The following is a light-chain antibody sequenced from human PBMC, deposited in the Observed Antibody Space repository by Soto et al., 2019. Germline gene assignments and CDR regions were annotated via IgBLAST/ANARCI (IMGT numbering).Light chain of an antibody. CDR3: QQYGSFPYS. V-gene: IGKV3-20*01. CDR1: QSVSSEY. CDR2: GAS. J-gene: IGKJ2*03. Sequence: PGDRATLSCRASQSVSSEYLAWYQQKPGQAPRLILYGASIRATGIPDRFSGSASGTDFTLTINRLEPEDFAVYFCQQYGSFPYSFGQGTNLEIK.